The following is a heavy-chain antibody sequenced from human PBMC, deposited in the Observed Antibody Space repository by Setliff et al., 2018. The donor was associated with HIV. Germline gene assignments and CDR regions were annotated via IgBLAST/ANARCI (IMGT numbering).Heavy chain of an antibody. J-gene: IGHJ6*03. V-gene: IGHV1-24*01. CDR3: ARIGSDTGNKEHYHHYMDV. CDR1: GYTLSELT. Sequence: ASVKVSCKVSGYTLSELTMHWVRQAPGKGLEWMGRFDPEDGDTLYAQRLQGRVIMTEDSSTDTAYMELSSLRSEDTAVYYCARIGSDTGNKEHYHHYMDVWGKGTTVTVSS. CDR2: FDPEDGDT. D-gene: IGHD5-18*01.